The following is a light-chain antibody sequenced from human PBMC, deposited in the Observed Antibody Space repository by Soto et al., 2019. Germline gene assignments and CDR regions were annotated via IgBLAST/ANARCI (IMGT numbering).Light chain of an antibody. CDR2: DVS. Sequence: QSALTQPACVSGSPGQSSTISCTGTSSDVGDYNYVSWYQQHPGKAPKLMIYDVSNRPSGVSNRFSGSKSGNTASLTISGLQAEDEADYYCSSYTSSSTLLVFGTGTKVTVL. V-gene: IGLV2-14*01. CDR3: SSYTSSSTLLV. CDR1: SSDVGDYNY. J-gene: IGLJ1*01.